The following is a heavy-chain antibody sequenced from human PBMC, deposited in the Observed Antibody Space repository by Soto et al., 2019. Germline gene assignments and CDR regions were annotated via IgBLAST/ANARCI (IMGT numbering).Heavy chain of an antibody. CDR3: ARGYYDSSGYWWFDP. J-gene: IGHJ5*02. CDR1: GGSISSGGYY. D-gene: IGHD3-22*01. CDR2: IYYSGST. V-gene: IGHV4-31*03. Sequence: SETLSLTCTVSGGSISSGGYYWSWIRQHPGKGLEWIGYIYYSGSTYYNPSLKSRVTISVDTSKNQFSLKLSSVTAADTAVYYCARGYYDSSGYWWFDPWGQGTLVTVSS.